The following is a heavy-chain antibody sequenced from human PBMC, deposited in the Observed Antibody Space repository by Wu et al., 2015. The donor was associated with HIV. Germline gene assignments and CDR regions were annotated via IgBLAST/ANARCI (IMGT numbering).Heavy chain of an antibody. CDR2: IIPALGTV. Sequence: QVQLVQSGAEVKKPGSSVTVSCKASGGTFGTYAMNWVRQTPGQGLEWMGRIIPALGTVKYAQTFQGRVTITTDGTDESTNTAYMELNNLRSEDTAVYYCARNTDSVATSLYSLGVWGHGTTVTVSS. J-gene: IGHJ6*02. D-gene: IGHD5-12*01. V-gene: IGHV1-69*05. CDR1: GGTFGTYA. CDR3: ARNTDSVATSLYSLGV.